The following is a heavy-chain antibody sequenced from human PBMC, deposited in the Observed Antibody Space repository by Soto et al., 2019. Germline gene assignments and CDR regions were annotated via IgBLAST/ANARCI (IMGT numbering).Heavy chain of an antibody. D-gene: IGHD4-17*01. J-gene: IGHJ3*02. Sequence: EVQLLESGGGLVQPGGSLRLSCEASGFAFSNYAMTWVRQAPGKGLEWVSAISGSGGGTFYADSVKGRFTISRDNSKNTLYLQMNSLTAEDTAVYYCAKARMTTVTREAFDIWGQGTMVTVSS. CDR2: ISGSGGGT. CDR1: GFAFSNYA. V-gene: IGHV3-23*01. CDR3: AKARMTTVTREAFDI.